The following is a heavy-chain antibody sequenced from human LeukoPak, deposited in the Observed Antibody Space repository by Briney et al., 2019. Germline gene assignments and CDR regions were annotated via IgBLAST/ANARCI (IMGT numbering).Heavy chain of an antibody. J-gene: IGHJ4*02. D-gene: IGHD2-15*01. CDR1: GGSISSYY. V-gene: IGHV4-59*01. CDR3: ARERYCSGGGCSTTFDY. Sequence: SETLSLTCTVSGGSISSYYWSWIRQPPGKGLECIGFIYYSGSTNYNPSLKSRVTISVDTSKNQFSLKLSSLTAADTAVYYCARERYCSGGGCSTTFDYWGQGTLVTVSS. CDR2: IYYSGST.